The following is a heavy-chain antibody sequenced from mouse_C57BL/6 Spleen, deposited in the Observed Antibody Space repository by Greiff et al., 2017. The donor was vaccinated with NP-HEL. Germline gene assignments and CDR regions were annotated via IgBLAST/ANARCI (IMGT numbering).Heavy chain of an antibody. D-gene: IGHD1-1*01. Sequence: VQLQQSVAELVRPGASVKLSCTASGFNIQNTYMHWVKQRPEQGLEWIGRIDPANGNTKYAPKFQGKATITADTSSNTAYLQLSSLTSEDTAIYYCASPRDTVVAYDYAMDYWGQGTSVTVSS. CDR3: ASPRDTVVAYDYAMDY. V-gene: IGHV14-3*01. CDR1: GFNIQNTY. CDR2: IDPANGNT. J-gene: IGHJ4*01.